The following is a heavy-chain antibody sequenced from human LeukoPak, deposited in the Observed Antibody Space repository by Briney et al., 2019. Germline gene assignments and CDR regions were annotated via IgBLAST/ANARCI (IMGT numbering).Heavy chain of an antibody. D-gene: IGHD2-15*01. CDR3: ASGGWSGYYYYYMDV. CDR1: GFTFSSYE. J-gene: IGHJ6*03. Sequence: QPGGSLRLSCAASGFTFSSYEMNWVRQAPGKGLEWVSYISSSGSTIYYADSVKGRFTISRDNAKNSLYLQMNSLRAEDTAVYYCASGGWSGYYYYYMDVWGKGTTVTVSS. V-gene: IGHV3-48*03. CDR2: ISSSGSTI.